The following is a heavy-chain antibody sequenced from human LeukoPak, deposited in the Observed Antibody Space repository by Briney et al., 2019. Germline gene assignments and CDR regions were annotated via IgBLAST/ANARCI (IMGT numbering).Heavy chain of an antibody. CDR1: GGSISSYY. CDR2: IYYSGST. J-gene: IGHJ4*02. V-gene: IGHV4-59*01. Sequence: PSETLSLTWTVSGGSISSYYWSWIRQPPGKGLEWIGYIYYSGSTNYNPSLKSRVTISVDTSKNQFSLKLSSVTAADTAVYYCARDGDDYGDSYYFDYWGQGTLVTVSS. CDR3: ARDGDDYGDSYYFDY. D-gene: IGHD4-17*01.